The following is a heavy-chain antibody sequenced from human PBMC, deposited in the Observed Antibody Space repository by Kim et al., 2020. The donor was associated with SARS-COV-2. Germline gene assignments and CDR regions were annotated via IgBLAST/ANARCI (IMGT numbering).Heavy chain of an antibody. CDR2: ISSSGGRT. Sequence: GGSLRLSCAASGFTFTCNAMSWVRQAPGKGLEWVSAISSSGGRTYEEDSVEGLIIISSDTYKNTLHLINSMLADEEAADYYSTGDISDTADYFNYGMDV. V-gene: IGHV3-23*01. D-gene: IGHD1-26*01. J-gene: IGHJ6*01. CDR3: TGDISDTADYFNYGMDV. CDR1: GFTFTCNA.